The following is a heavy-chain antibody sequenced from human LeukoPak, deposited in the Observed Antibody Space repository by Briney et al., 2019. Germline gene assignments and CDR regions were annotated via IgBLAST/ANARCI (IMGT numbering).Heavy chain of an antibody. D-gene: IGHD3-10*01. V-gene: IGHV3-30*04. J-gene: IGHJ6*03. CDR2: ISYDGSNK. CDR3: ARDYGFEEEGYYYYYYMDV. CDR1: GFTFSGSA. Sequence: GGSLRLSCAASGFTFSGSAMHWVRQAPGKGLEWVAVISYDGSNKYYADSVKGRFTISRDNSKNTLYLQMNSLRAEDTAVYYCARDYGFEEEGYYYYYYMDVWGKGPRSPSP.